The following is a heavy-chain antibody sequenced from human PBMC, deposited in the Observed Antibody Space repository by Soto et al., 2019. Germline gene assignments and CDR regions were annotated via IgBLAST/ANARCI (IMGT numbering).Heavy chain of an antibody. CDR1: GYTFTSYG. D-gene: IGHD3-16*01. V-gene: IGHV1-18*01. Sequence: QVQLVQSGAEVKKPGPSVKVSCKASGYTFTSYGISWVRQAPGQGLEWMVWTSAYNGNTNYAQKLQGRATVTPDPSTSTAYMELSSLRSDDTAVYYSAIDAQGAVMRHWGQGTVVTVSS. J-gene: IGHJ4*02. CDR3: AIDAQGAVMRH. CDR2: TSAYNGNT.